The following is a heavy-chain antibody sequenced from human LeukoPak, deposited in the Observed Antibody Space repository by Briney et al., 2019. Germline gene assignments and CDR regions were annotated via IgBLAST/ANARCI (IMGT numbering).Heavy chain of an antibody. V-gene: IGHV3-21*01. D-gene: IGHD3-16*01. CDR2: ISSSSSYI. J-gene: IGHJ5*02. Sequence: PGGSLRLSCAASGFTFSSYSMNWVRQAPGKGLEWVSSISSSSSYIYYADSVKGRFTISRDNAKNSLYLQMNSLRAEDTAVYYCAREGEYYSNWFDPWGQGTLVTVSS. CDR1: GFTFSSYS. CDR3: AREGEYYSNWFDP.